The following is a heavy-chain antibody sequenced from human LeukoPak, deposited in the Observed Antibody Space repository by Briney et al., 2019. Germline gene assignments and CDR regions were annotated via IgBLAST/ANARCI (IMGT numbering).Heavy chain of an antibody. CDR2: IYYSGST. CDR1: GGSISSYY. Sequence: PETLSLTCTVSGGSISSYYWSWIRQPPGKGLEWIGYIYYSGSTNYNPSLKSRVTISVDTSKNQFSLKLSSVTAADTAVYYCARHGSSWTYFDYWGQGTLVTVSS. V-gene: IGHV4-59*08. CDR3: ARHGSSWTYFDY. D-gene: IGHD6-13*01. J-gene: IGHJ4*02.